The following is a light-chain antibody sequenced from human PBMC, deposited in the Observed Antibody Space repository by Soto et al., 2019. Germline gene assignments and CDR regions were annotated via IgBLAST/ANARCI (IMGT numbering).Light chain of an antibody. CDR1: QSVSSY. Sequence: EIVLTQSPAPLSLSPGERATLSCRASQSVSSYLAWYQQKPGQAPRLLIYDASNMATGIPARFSGSGSGTDFTLTISSLEPEDFAVYYCQQRSNWLTWTFGQGTKLEIK. CDR2: DAS. J-gene: IGKJ1*01. CDR3: QQRSNWLTWT. V-gene: IGKV3-11*01.